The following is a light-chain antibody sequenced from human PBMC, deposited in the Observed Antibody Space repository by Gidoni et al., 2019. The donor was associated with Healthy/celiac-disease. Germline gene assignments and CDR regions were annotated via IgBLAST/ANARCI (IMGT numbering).Light chain of an antibody. Sequence: SYVLTQPPSVSVAPGKTARITCGGNNIGSQSVHWYQQKPGQAPVLVVYDDSDRPSGIPERFSGSNSGTTATLTISRVEAGDEADYYCQVWDSSSDHHWVFGGGTKLTVL. CDR3: QVWDSSSDHHWV. CDR1: NIGSQS. V-gene: IGLV3-21*03. J-gene: IGLJ3*02. CDR2: DDS.